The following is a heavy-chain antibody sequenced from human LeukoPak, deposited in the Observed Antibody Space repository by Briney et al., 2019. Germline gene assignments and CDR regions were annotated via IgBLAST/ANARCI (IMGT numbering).Heavy chain of an antibody. CDR1: GYSFTNYW. J-gene: IGHJ4*02. Sequence: MPGESLKISCKGSGYSFTNYWIGWVRQMPGKGLEWMGIIYPADSDTRYRPSFEGQVTISADKSLTTAYLQWSSLKASDTAMYYCARQITDQSSGYDSIDYWGQGTLVTVSS. CDR3: ARQITDQSSGYDSIDY. D-gene: IGHD5-12*01. V-gene: IGHV5-51*01. CDR2: IYPADSDT.